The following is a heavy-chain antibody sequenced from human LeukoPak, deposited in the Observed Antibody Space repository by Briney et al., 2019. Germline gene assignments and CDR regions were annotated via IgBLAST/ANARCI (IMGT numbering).Heavy chain of an antibody. J-gene: IGHJ4*02. V-gene: IGHV3-30-3*01. CDR2: ISYDGSNK. D-gene: IGHD6-13*01. CDR3: ARTPSSNWYYFDY. Sequence: GGSLRLSCAASGFTFSSYAMHWVRQAPGKGLEWVTVISYDGSNKYYADSVKGRFTISRDNSKNTLYLQMSSLRAEDTAVYYCARTPSSNWYYFDYWGQGTLVTVSS. CDR1: GFTFSSYA.